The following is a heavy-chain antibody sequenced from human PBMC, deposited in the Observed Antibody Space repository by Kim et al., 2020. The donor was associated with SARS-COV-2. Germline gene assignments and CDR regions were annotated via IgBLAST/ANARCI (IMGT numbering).Heavy chain of an antibody. Sequence: ASVKVSCKASGYTFTSYYMHWVRQAPGQGLEWMGIINPSGGSTSYAQKFQGRVTMTRDTSTSTVYMELSSLRSEDTAVYYCARDRVRGYSYGYLPYWGQGTLVTVSS. CDR2: INPSGGST. V-gene: IGHV1-46*01. CDR1: GYTFTSYY. CDR3: ARDRVRGYSYGYLPY. D-gene: IGHD5-18*01. J-gene: IGHJ4*02.